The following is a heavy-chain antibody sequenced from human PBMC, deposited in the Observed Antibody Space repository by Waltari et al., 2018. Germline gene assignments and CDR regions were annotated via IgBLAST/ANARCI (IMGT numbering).Heavy chain of an antibody. CDR1: GGSFSGYF. D-gene: IGHD3-3*01. J-gene: IGHJ4*02. CDR3: ARIKKPHEFWRCYYPFDY. CDR2: INHSGSA. V-gene: IGHV4-34*04. Sequence: QLQLQQWGAGLFKPWETLYLTCAGYGGSFSGYFWRGIREPRRKGLEWNGEINHSGSANSSPSLKRRGTTSVDPPNDQLALTLGSVTAAGAAVYYCARIKKPHEFWRCYYPFDYWGQRTPATVAS.